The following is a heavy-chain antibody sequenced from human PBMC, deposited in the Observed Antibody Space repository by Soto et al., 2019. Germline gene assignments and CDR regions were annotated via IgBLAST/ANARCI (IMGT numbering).Heavy chain of an antibody. D-gene: IGHD1-26*01. Sequence: GGSLRLSCAASGFTFSDYYMSWMRQAPGKGLEWVSYISSSSSYTNYADSVKGRFTISRDNAKNSLYLQMNSLRAEDTAVYYCARDLAGVVGETDKWGQGALVNVSS. CDR2: ISSSSSYT. J-gene: IGHJ4*02. CDR1: GFTFSDYY. CDR3: ARDLAGVVGETDK. V-gene: IGHV3-11*06.